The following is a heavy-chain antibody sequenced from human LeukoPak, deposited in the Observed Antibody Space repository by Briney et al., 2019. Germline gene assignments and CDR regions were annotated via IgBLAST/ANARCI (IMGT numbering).Heavy chain of an antibody. CDR2: IHYSGST. D-gene: IGHD1-7*01. CDR1: GGSISKYY. CDR3: ARVDRAISISGTLGD. Sequence: SETLSLTCTVSGGSISKYYWSWIRQPPGKGLEWIGYIHYSGSTKYNPSLESRVTISVDTSKNQFSLQLNSVTPEDTAVYYCARVDRAISISGTLGDWGQGTRVTVSS. J-gene: IGHJ4*02. V-gene: IGHV4-59*12.